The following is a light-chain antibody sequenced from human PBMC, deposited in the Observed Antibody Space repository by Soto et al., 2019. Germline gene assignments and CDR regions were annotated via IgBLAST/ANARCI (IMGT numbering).Light chain of an antibody. CDR2: GAS. CDR1: QNISIY. CDR3: QQYGRSPWT. V-gene: IGKV3-20*01. Sequence: EIVLTQSPATLSLSPGERATLSCRASQNISIYLAWYQQKPGQAPGLLIYGASSRATGIPDRFSGSGSGTDFTLTISRLEPEDFAVYYCQQYGRSPWTFGQGTKVDI. J-gene: IGKJ1*01.